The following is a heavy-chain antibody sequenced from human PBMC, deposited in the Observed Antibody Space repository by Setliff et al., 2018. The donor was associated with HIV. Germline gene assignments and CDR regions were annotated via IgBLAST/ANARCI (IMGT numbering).Heavy chain of an antibody. CDR2: IWHDGNNK. CDR1: GFTFSSYV. J-gene: IGHJ4*02. D-gene: IGHD5-12*01. CDR3: AKVGREYSGYDFTFDY. V-gene: IGHV3-33*03. Sequence: PGGSLRLSCAASGFTFSSYVMHWVRQAPGKGLEWVAVIWHDGNNKNYADSVEGRFTISRDNSKNNLYLQMNSLSPEDTAVYYCAKVGREYSGYDFTFDYWGQGTLVTVSS.